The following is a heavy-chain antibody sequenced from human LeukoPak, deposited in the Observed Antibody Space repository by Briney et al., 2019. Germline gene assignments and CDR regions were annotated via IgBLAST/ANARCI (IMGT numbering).Heavy chain of an antibody. CDR1: GFTFSSYS. CDR2: ISSSSSYI. Sequence: GGSLRLSCAASGFTFSSYSMNWVRQAPGKGLEWVSSISSSSSYIYYADSVKGRFTISRDNAKNSLYLQMNSLRAEDTAVYYCAREQAAITQYDFWSGYRYNWFDPWGQGTLVTVSS. V-gene: IGHV3-21*01. J-gene: IGHJ5*02. CDR3: AREQAAITQYDFWSGYRYNWFDP. D-gene: IGHD3-3*01.